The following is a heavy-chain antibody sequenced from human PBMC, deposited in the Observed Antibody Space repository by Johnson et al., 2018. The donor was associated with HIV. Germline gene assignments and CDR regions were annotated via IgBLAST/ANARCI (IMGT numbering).Heavy chain of an antibody. J-gene: IGHJ3*02. V-gene: IGHV3-7*01. CDR1: GFTFSNYW. CDR2: IKQDGTEK. Sequence: VQLVESGGGVVQPGRSLRLSCAASGFTFSNYWMNWVRQAPGKGLEWVANIKQDGTEKYYVDSVKGRFTISRDNAKNSLYLQMTSLRAVDTAVYYCARRRGLERTTKSPDAFDIWGQGTMVTVSS. D-gene: IGHD1-1*01. CDR3: ARRRGLERTTKSPDAFDI.